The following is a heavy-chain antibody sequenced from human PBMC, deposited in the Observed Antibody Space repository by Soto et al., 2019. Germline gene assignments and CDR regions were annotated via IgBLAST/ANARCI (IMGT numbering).Heavy chain of an antibody. CDR2: ISGSGGNT. CDR3: ARKYNNNWFDP. V-gene: IGHV3-23*01. Sequence: LRLSCAASGFTFSNFAMSWVRQAPGKGLEWVSAISGSGGNTYFADSVKGRFTISRDNSKNTLYLQMNSLRAEDTAVYYCARKYNNNWFDPWGQGTLVTVSS. J-gene: IGHJ5*02. D-gene: IGHD1-20*01. CDR1: GFTFSNFA.